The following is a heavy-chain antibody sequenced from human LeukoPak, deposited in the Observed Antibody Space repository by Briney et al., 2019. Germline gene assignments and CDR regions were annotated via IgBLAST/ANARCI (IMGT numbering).Heavy chain of an antibody. CDR3: AKWGDDVVVAGDYDHDN. CDR2: IIGSGANT. Sequence: SGGSLRLSCAASGFIFSNYAMNWARQAPGKGLEWVSAIIGSGANTYYADSVKGRFTISRDNPKNTLYLQMNSLRAEDTAVYYCAKWGDDVVVAGDYDHDNWGQGTLVTVSS. D-gene: IGHD6-19*01. CDR1: GFIFSNYA. J-gene: IGHJ4*02. V-gene: IGHV3-23*01.